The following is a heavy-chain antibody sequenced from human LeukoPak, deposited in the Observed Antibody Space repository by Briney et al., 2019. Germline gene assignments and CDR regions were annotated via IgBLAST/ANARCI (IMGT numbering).Heavy chain of an antibody. V-gene: IGHV3-23*01. CDR1: GFTFNNYA. CDR3: AQEGGYYGSGSHNYFDY. D-gene: IGHD3-10*01. J-gene: IGHJ4*02. CDR2: ITASGGST. Sequence: GGSLRLSCASSGFTFNNYAMTWVRQAPGKGLEWVSSITASGGSTYCADSVKGRFTISRDNSKNTLYLQMSSLRAEDTAVYYCAQEGGYYGSGSHNYFDYWGQGTLVTVSS.